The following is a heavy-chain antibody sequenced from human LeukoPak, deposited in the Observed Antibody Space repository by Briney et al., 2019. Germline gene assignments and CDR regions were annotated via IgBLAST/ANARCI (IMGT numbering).Heavy chain of an antibody. J-gene: IGHJ4*02. D-gene: IGHD2-2*01. Sequence: GGSLRLSCTASGFTFSDYWMTWVRQAPGKGLEWVANIKQDGSAKYYVDSVKGRFTVSRDNAKNSLYLQMDSLRVEDTATYYCARWRGSTSERSDYWGQGTLVTVSS. CDR3: ARWRGSTSERSDY. CDR2: IKQDGSAK. CDR1: GFTFSDYW. V-gene: IGHV3-7*01.